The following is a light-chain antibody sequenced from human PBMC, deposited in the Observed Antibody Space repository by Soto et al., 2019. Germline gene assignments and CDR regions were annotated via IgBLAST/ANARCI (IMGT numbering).Light chain of an antibody. V-gene: IGKV1-5*01. CDR2: DAS. J-gene: IGKJ1*01. Sequence: DIQMTQSPSTLSASVGDRVTITCRASQSITSWMAWYQQKPGKAPKLLIYDASNLESGVPSRFSGSGSGTEFTLTISSLQPHDFATYYCQQYDSYPLTFGQGTRVEIK. CDR3: QQYDSYPLT. CDR1: QSITSW.